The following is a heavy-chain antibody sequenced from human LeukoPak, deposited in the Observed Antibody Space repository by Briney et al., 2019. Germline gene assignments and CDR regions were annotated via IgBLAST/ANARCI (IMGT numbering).Heavy chain of an antibody. CDR3: ASNYYGSGSLDY. CDR1: GGSISSDFYY. J-gene: IGHJ4*02. D-gene: IGHD3-10*01. Sequence: SETLSLTCTVSGGSISSDFYYWSWIRQPPGKGLEWIGYIYYSGSTNYNPSLKSRVTISVDTSKNQFSLKLSSVTAADTAVYYCASNYYGSGSLDYWGQGNLVTVSS. CDR2: IYYSGST. V-gene: IGHV4-61*01.